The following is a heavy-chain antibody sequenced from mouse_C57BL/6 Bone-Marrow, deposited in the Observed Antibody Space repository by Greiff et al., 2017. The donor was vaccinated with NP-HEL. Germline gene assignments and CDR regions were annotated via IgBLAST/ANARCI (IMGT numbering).Heavy chain of an antibody. D-gene: IGHD4-1*01. CDR2: ISYSGST. CDR3: ARERLGREWYFYV. V-gene: IGHV3-1*01. Sequence: EVKLQESGPGMVKPSQSLSLTCTVTGYSITSGYDWHWIRHFPGNKLEWMGYISYSGSTNYNPSLKSRISITHDPSKNHFFLKLNSVTTDDTATYYCARERLGREWYFYVWGTGTTVTVSS. CDR1: GYSITSGYD. J-gene: IGHJ1*03.